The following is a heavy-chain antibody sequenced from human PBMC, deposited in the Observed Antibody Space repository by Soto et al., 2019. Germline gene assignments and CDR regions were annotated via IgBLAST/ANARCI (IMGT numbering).Heavy chain of an antibody. CDR2: VIPFLDIT. J-gene: IGHJ4*02. Sequence: QVQLVQSGSEVKKPGSSVRVSCKASGGTFSIYTISWVRQAPGQGLEWMGRVIPFLDITRYSPRFQGRVTIAADKSTTTAYMELSSLRSEDTAVYYCARDRDNSNWPNFDSWGQGTLVTVSS. CDR3: ARDRDNSNWPNFDS. CDR1: GGTFSIYT. D-gene: IGHD6-13*01. V-gene: IGHV1-69*02.